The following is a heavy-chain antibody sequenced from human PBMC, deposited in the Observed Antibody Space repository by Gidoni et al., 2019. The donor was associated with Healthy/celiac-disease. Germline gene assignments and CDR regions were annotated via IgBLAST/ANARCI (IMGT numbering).Heavy chain of an antibody. CDR2: IIPIFGTA. CDR3: ARGPRITIFGVVSPYSWYFDY. J-gene: IGHJ4*02. Sequence: QAQLVQSGAEVQKPGSSVKVSCKASGVTFSSYAICWVRQSPGQGLEWMGGIIPIFGTANYEQKFQGRVTITADESTSTAYMELSSLRSEDTAVYYCARGPRITIFGVVSPYSWYFDYWGQGTLVTVSS. V-gene: IGHV1-69*01. CDR1: GVTFSSYA. D-gene: IGHD3-3*01.